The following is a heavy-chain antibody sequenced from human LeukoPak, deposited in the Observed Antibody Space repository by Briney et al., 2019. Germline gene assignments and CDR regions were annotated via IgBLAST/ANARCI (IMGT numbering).Heavy chain of an antibody. Sequence: PGRSLSLSCAGSGFTFSSYGMHWVRQAPGKGLEWVAVVWYDVSQKHYADSVRGRFSISRDNSKNTQYLQMDSPRVEDTGVYYCARGVVGWYLLDYWGQGTLVTVSS. CDR3: ARGVVGWYLLDY. V-gene: IGHV3-33*01. D-gene: IGHD6-19*01. CDR1: GFTFSSYG. J-gene: IGHJ4*02. CDR2: VWYDVSQK.